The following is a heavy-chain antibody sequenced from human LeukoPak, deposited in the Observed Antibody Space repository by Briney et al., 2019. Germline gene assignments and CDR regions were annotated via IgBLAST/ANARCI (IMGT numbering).Heavy chain of an antibody. CDR1: GYIFSSYG. J-gene: IGHJ4*02. CDR3: AKEYGDYRYFDY. V-gene: IGHV1-46*01. Sequence: ASVKVSCKASGYIFSSYGISWVRQAPGQGLEWMGLINPTGGSTGYAQKFQGRVTMTRDMSTSTDYMELSSLRAEDTAVYYCAKEYGDYRYFDYWGQGTLVTVSS. CDR2: INPTGGST. D-gene: IGHD4-17*01.